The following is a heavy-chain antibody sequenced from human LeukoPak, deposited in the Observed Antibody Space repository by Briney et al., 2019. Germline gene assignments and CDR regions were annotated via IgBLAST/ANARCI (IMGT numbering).Heavy chain of an antibody. CDR1: GYTFTSYG. J-gene: IGHJ1*01. CDR3: ARVPLHDDSGHYYPH. V-gene: IGHV1-3*01. CDR2: INGGNGNT. Sequence: GASVKVSCKASGYTFTSYGISWVRQAPGQGLEWMGWINGGNGNTKYSEKFQGRVTIIRDTSASTAYMELSSLRSEDTAVYYCARVPLHDDSGHYYPHWGQGTLVTVSS. D-gene: IGHD3-22*01.